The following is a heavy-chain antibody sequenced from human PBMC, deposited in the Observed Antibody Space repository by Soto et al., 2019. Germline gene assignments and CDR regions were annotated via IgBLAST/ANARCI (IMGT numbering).Heavy chain of an antibody. Sequence: SETLSLTCTVSGGSISSYYWGWIRQPPGKGLEWIGYIYYSGSTNYNPSLKSRVTISVDTSKNQFSLKLSSVTAADTAVYYCARLVAATTYYYYYYMDVWGKGTTVTVSS. D-gene: IGHD2-15*01. V-gene: IGHV4-59*08. CDR1: GGSISSYY. J-gene: IGHJ6*03. CDR3: ARLVAATTYYYYYYMDV. CDR2: IYYSGST.